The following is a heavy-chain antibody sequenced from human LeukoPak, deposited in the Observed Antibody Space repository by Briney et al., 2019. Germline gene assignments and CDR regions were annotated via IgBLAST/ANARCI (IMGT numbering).Heavy chain of an antibody. CDR3: AKSGGYSYVENFDY. Sequence: PGGSLRLSCAASGFTFRSYAMNWVRQAPGKGLEWVSGTSGSGGSTFYADSVKGRFTMSRDNCKDTLYLQMNSLRAEDTAVYYCAKSGGYSYVENFDYWGQGTLVTVSS. J-gene: IGHJ4*02. CDR2: TSGSGGST. D-gene: IGHD5-18*01. CDR1: GFTFRSYA. V-gene: IGHV3-23*01.